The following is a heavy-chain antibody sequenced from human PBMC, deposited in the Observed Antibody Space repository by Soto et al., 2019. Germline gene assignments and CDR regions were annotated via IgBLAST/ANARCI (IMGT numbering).Heavy chain of an antibody. D-gene: IGHD3-16*02. CDR3: ERGYDYVWGSYRSDDFDL. CDR2: INAGNLNR. CDR1: GYTFTNYA. Sequence: QVQVVQSGAEVKKPGASVKLSCKASGYTFTNYAIHWVRQAPGQRLEWMGWINAGNLNREYSQEFQGRVIMTKDTSASTAYMDLISLTSEDTALYYCERGYDYVWGSYRSDDFDLWGQGTRVTGSS. J-gene: IGHJ3*01. V-gene: IGHV1-3*01.